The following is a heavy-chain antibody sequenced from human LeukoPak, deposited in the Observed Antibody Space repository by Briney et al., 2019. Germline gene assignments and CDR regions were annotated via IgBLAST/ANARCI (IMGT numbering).Heavy chain of an antibody. CDR1: GFTFSSHS. Sequence: NPGGSLRLSCAASGFTFSSHSMTWVRQAPGKGLEWVSSISSSSSYIYYADSVKGRFTISRDNAKNSLYLQMNSLRAEDTAVYYCASLYSDYFDYWGQGTLVTVSS. D-gene: IGHD2-15*01. CDR3: ASLYSDYFDY. J-gene: IGHJ4*02. CDR2: ISSSSSYI. V-gene: IGHV3-21*01.